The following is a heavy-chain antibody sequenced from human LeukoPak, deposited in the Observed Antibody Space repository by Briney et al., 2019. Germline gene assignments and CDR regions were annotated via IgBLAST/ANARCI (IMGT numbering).Heavy chain of an antibody. CDR1: GFTFSSYA. D-gene: IGHD3-22*01. Sequence: PGGSLRLSXAASGFTFSSYAMSWVRQSPGKGLEWVSAISGSGGSTYYADSVKGRFTISRDNSKNTLYLQMNSLRAEDTAVYYCAKVSITMIVVAPPDYWGQGTLVTVSS. CDR3: AKVSITMIVVAPPDY. J-gene: IGHJ4*02. V-gene: IGHV3-23*01. CDR2: ISGSGGST.